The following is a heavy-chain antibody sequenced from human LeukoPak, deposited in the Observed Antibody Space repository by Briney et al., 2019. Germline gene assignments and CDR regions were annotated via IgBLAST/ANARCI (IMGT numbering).Heavy chain of an antibody. CDR1: GFTFSSYW. V-gene: IGHV3-74*01. D-gene: IGHD6-13*01. Sequence: GGSLRLSCAASGFTFSSYWMHWVRQAPGKGLVWVSRITSDGNSTNYADSVKGRFTISRDNAKNTLYLQMNSLRAGDTAVYYCATFGSSSWGGYWGQGTLVTVSS. J-gene: IGHJ4*02. CDR2: ITSDGNST. CDR3: ATFGSSSWGGY.